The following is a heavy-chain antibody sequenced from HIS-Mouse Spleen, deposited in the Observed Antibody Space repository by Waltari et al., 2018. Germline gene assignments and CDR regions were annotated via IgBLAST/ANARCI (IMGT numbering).Heavy chain of an antibody. V-gene: IGHV3-30*18. CDR2: ISYDGSNE. J-gene: IGHJ4*02. Sequence: QVQLQQWGAGLLKPSETLSLTCAVYGGSFSGYYWSWVRQAPGKGLEWVAVISYDGSNEYYADSVKGRFTISRDNSKNTLYLQMNSLRAEDTAVYYCAKDKHHAFDYWGQGTLVTVSS. CDR1: GGSFSGYY. CDR3: AKDKHHAFDY.